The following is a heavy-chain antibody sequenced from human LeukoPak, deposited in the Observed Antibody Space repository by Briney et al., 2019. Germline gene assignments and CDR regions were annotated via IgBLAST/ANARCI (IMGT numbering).Heavy chain of an antibody. V-gene: IGHV4-39*01. CDR3: ARRVYYYDSSGYYPYYFDY. CDR2: IYYSGNT. D-gene: IGHD3-22*01. Sequence: PSETLSLTCTVSGGSISSSSYYWGWIRQPPGKGLEWIGSIYYSGNTYYNPSIKSRVAISVETSKNQFSLQLSSVTAADTAVYYCARRVYYYDSSGYYPYYFDYWGQGTLVTVSS. CDR1: GGSISSSSYY. J-gene: IGHJ4*02.